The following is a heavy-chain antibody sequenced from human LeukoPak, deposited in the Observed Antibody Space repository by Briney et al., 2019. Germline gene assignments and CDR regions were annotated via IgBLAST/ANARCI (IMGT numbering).Heavy chain of an antibody. CDR1: GYTLTSYG. Sequence: ASVKVSCKASGYTLTSYGISWVRQAPGQGLEWMGWISAYNGNTNYAQKLQGRVTMTTDTSTSTAYMELRSLRSDDTAVYYCARVGDTAMAEIYDYWGQGTLVTVSS. V-gene: IGHV1-18*01. CDR2: ISAYNGNT. CDR3: ARVGDTAMAEIYDY. D-gene: IGHD5-18*01. J-gene: IGHJ4*02.